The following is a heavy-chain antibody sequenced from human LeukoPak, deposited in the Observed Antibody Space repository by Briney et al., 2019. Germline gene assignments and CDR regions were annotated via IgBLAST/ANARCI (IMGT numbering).Heavy chain of an antibody. J-gene: IGHJ4*02. Sequence: RTGGSLRLSCAASGFTFSSYGMHWVRQPPPKGLERVAFIRYDGSNKYYADSVKGRFTISRDNSKNTLYLQMNSLRAEDTAVYYCAKVRGDYYDILGSDYWGQGTLVTVSS. V-gene: IGHV3-30*02. CDR3: AKVRGDYYDILGSDY. D-gene: IGHD3-22*01. CDR1: GFTFSSYG. CDR2: IRYDGSNK.